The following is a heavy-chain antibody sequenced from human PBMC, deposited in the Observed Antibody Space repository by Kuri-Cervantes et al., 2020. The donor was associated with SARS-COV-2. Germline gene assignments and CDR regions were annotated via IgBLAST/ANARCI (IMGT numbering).Heavy chain of an antibody. D-gene: IGHD3-22*01. CDR3: ADLNYYDSSGARGLGMDV. CDR1: GFTFSSYA. Sequence: GESLKISCAASGFTFSSYAMHWVRQAPGKGLEWVAVISYDGSNKYYADSVKGRFTISRDNSKNTLYLQMNSLRAEDTAVYYCADLNYYDSSGARGLGMDVWGQGTTVTVSS. J-gene: IGHJ6*02. V-gene: IGHV3-30-3*01. CDR2: ISYDGSNK.